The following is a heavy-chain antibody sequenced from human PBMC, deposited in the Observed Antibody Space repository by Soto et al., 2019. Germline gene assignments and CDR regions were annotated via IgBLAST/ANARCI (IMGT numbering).Heavy chain of an antibody. Sequence: QVHLLQSGSEVKKPGSSVKVSCRESGDTFSNSAFSWVRQAPGQGLEWMGGIIPIFGTTSYAQKLQGRVILTADESTTTVYMELMSLRSEDTALYFCALGLRGYHIDSWGQGTQVTVSS. CDR1: GDTFSNSA. CDR3: ALGLRGYHIDS. D-gene: IGHD2-15*01. V-gene: IGHV1-69*01. J-gene: IGHJ4*02. CDR2: IIPIFGTT.